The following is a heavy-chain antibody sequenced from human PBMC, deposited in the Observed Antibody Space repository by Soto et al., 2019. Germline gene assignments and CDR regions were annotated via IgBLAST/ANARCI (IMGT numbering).Heavy chain of an antibody. D-gene: IGHD2-2*03. CDR1: GFTFSNYG. CDR3: GRGGYCSSTSCYTQRSGAERRFYYYYYGMDD. J-gene: IGHJ6*02. V-gene: IGHV3-33*01. CDR2: IWSDGSNK. Sequence: QVQLVESARGVVQPGRSLRLSCAASGFTFSNYGMHWVRQAPGKGLEWVAVIWSDGSNKYYADSVKGRFTISRENSKNTMYLITHSVRAEDTAVYYCGRGGYCSSTSCYTQRSGAERRFYYYYYGMDDWGQGTTVTVSS.